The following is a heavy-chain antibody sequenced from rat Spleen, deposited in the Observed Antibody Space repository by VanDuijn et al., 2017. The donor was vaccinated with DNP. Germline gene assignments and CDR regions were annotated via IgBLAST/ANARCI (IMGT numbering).Heavy chain of an antibody. CDR2: IFYSGST. D-gene: IGHD1-1*01. CDR3: ASTQFSGDVNWFAY. CDR1: GYSITSNY. V-gene: IGHV3-1*01. Sequence: EVQLQESGPGLVKPSQSLSLTCSVTGYSITSNYWGWIRKFPGNKMEWIGHIFYSGSTSYNPSLKSRISITRDTSKNQFFLQVNSVTAEDTATYYWASTQFSGDVNWFAYWGQGTLVTVSS. J-gene: IGHJ3*01.